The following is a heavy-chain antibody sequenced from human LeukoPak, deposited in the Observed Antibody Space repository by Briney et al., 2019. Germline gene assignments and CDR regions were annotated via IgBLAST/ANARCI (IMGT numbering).Heavy chain of an antibody. Sequence: GGSLRLSCAASGFTFSNYAMSWVRQAPGKGLEWVSAISDSGDYTYYADSVKGRFTIFRDNSKNTLYLEMNSLRVEDTAVYYCASKSWGQGTLVTASS. V-gene: IGHV3-23*01. J-gene: IGHJ5*02. CDR3: ASKS. CDR1: GFTFSNYA. CDR2: ISDSGDYT.